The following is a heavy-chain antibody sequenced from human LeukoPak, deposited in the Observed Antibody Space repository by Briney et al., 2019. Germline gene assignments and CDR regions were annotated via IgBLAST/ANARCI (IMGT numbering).Heavy chain of an antibody. CDR2: VYDSGST. CDR3: ARQSPPYYDISTSSALGNWFDP. D-gene: IGHD3-9*01. CDR1: GGSIRGSAHY. J-gene: IGHJ5*02. Sequence: AETLSLTCSVSGGSIRGSAHYWGWVRQSPGTELEWIGCVYDSGSTYNNPSLESRVSISVGTTKNHFSLRLKSVTAADTAVYYCARQSPPYYDISTSSALGNWFDPWGQGILVTVSS. V-gene: IGHV4-39*01.